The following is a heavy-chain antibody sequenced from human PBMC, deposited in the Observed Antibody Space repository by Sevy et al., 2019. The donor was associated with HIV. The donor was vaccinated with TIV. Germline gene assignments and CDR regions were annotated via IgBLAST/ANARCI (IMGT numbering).Heavy chain of an antibody. V-gene: IGHV3-21*01. D-gene: IGHD3-10*01. CDR2: ISSSSSYI. J-gene: IGHJ6*02. CDR1: GFTFSSYR. CDR3: ARAGPVWFGELLSPFYYYYGMDV. Sequence: GGSLRLSCAASGFTFSSYRMNWVRQAPGKGLEWVSSISSSSSYIYYADSVKGRFTISRDNAKNSLYLQMNGLRAEDTAVYYCARAGPVWFGELLSPFYYYYGMDVWGQGTTVTVSS.